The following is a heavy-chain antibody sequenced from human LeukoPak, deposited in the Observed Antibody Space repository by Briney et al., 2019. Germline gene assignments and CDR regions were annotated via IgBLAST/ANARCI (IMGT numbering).Heavy chain of an antibody. CDR3: AKSAKQWLATHFDY. D-gene: IGHD6-19*01. J-gene: IGHJ4*02. V-gene: IGHV3-21*01. CDR2: ISSSSSYI. Sequence: GGSLRLSCAASGFTFSSYSMNWVRQAPGKGLEWVSSISSSSSYIYYADSVKGRFTISRDNSKNTLYLQMNSLRAEDTAVYYCAKSAKQWLATHFDYWGQGTLVTVSS. CDR1: GFTFSSYS.